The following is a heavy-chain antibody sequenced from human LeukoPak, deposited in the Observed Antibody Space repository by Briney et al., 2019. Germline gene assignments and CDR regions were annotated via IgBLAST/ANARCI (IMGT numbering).Heavy chain of an antibody. CDR3: ARVSPDYGGYFDY. D-gene: IGHD4-23*01. CDR1: GFTVSSSE. J-gene: IGHJ4*02. Sequence: GGSLRLSCAASGFTVSSSEMSWVRQAPGKGLEWVSSISGGSTYYADSRKGRFTISRENAKNSLYLQMNSLRAGDTAVYYCARVSPDYGGYFDYWGQGTLLTVSS. V-gene: IGHV3-38-3*01. CDR2: ISGGST.